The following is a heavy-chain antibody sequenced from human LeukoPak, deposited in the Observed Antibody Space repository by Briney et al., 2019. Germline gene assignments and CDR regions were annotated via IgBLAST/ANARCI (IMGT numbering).Heavy chain of an antibody. V-gene: IGHV1-24*01. CDR2: FDPEDGET. Sequence: ASVKVSCKVSGYTLTELSMHWVRQAPGKGLEWMGGFDPEDGETIYAQKFQGRVTMTEDTSTDTAYMELSSLRSEDTAVYYCATVRGYRNWFDPWGQGTLVTVSS. CDR3: ATVRGYRNWFDP. J-gene: IGHJ5*02. CDR1: GYTLTELS. D-gene: IGHD5-24*01.